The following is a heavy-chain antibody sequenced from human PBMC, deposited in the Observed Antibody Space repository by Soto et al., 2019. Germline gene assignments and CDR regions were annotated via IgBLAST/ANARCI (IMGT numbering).Heavy chain of an antibody. CDR3: ARLSPYYDILTGYYDSLINWFDP. J-gene: IGHJ5*02. CDR1: GGSISSSSYY. Sequence: SETLSLTCTVSGGSISSSSYYWGWIXQPPGXXXXXXXSIYYSGSTYYNPSLKSRVTISVDTSKNQFSLKLSSVTAADTAVYYCARLSPYYDILTGYYDSLINWFDPWGQGTLVTVSS. V-gene: IGHV4-39*01. D-gene: IGHD3-9*01. CDR2: IYYSGST.